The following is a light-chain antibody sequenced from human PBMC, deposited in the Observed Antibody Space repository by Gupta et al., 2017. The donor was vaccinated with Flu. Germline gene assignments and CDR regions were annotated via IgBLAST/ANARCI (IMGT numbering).Light chain of an antibody. CDR2: SAS. V-gene: IGKV3-15*01. CDR3: QQYKLWPPIT. Sequence: EVVLTQSPATLSVSPGGRVSLSCRASQNVNNNLAWYQQKPGQAPRLLIYSASSRATGVPARFSGAGYGTDFTLTVSGRQSEDSALYYCQQYKLWPPITFGRGTKMEI. CDR1: QNVNNN. J-gene: IGKJ4*01.